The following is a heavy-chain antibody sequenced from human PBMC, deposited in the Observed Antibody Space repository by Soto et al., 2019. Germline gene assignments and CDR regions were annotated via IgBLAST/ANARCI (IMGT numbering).Heavy chain of an antibody. CDR3: ARDRPTTWFRTGMDV. CDR1: GDTFTDYY. CDR2: IRPTGDFT. J-gene: IGHJ6*02. Sequence: GASVKVSCKASGDTFTDYYIHWVRQAPGQGLEWMGVIRPTGDFTNYAQKFQGRVTMTRDTSTSTVYMVLSGLKSEDTAVYYCARDRPTTWFRTGMDVWGQGTTVTVSS. V-gene: IGHV1-46*01. D-gene: IGHD3-9*01.